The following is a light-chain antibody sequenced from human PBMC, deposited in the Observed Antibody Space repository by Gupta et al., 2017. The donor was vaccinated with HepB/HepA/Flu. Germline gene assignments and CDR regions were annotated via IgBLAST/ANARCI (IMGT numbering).Light chain of an antibody. CDR2: SVS. Sequence: DIQMTQSPSTLSTSVGDRVTITCRASQGIRRSLAWYQQKPGKAPKLLIYSVSKLESGVPSRFSGSGSGTEFTLTSSSLQPDDFATYYCQQDHSYRAVGQGTKVEV. CDR1: QGIRRS. CDR3: QQDHSYRA. V-gene: IGKV1-5*03. J-gene: IGKJ1*01.